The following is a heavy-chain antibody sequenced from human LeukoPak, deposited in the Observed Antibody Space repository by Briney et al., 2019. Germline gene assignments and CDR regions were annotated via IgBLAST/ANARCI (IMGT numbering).Heavy chain of an antibody. CDR3: GRAVGSFDWLPLFDY. V-gene: IGHV4-39*07. J-gene: IGHJ4*02. Sequence: HSETLSLTCTVSGGSISVSTYYWGWIRQPPGKGLEWIGSIYYSGSTYYNPSLKSRVTISVDTSKNQFYLKLSSVTAADTAVYYCGRAVGSFDWLPLFDYWGQGTLVTVSS. CDR1: GGSISVSTYY. D-gene: IGHD3-9*01. CDR2: IYYSGST.